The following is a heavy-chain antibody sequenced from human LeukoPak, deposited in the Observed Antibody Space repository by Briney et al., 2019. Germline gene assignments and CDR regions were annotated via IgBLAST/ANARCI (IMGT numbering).Heavy chain of an antibody. CDR2: IYYSGST. J-gene: IGHJ4*02. CDR3: ARVDYDIKKVAFDY. D-gene: IGHD3-9*01. CDR1: GGSISSYY. Sequence: PSETLSLTCTVSGGSISSYYWGWIRQPPGKGLEWIGSIYYSGSTYYNPSLKSRVTISVDTSKNQFSLKLSSVTAADTAVYYCARVDYDIKKVAFDYWGQGTLVTVSS. V-gene: IGHV4-39*07.